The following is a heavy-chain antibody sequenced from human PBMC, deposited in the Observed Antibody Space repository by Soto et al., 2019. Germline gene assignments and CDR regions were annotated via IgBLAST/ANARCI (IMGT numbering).Heavy chain of an antibody. Sequence: KFQGRVTITRDTSASTAYMELSSLRSEDTAVYYCAREPLPPSNWASFDYWGQGTLVTVSS. D-gene: IGHD7-27*01. CDR3: AREPLPPSNWASFDY. V-gene: IGHV1-3*01. J-gene: IGHJ4*02.